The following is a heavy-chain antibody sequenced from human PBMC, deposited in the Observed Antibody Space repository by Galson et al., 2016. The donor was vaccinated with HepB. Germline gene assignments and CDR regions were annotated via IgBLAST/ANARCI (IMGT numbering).Heavy chain of an antibody. J-gene: IGHJ4*02. CDR1: GFTFSSYG. V-gene: IGHV3-33*06. D-gene: IGHD6-6*01. CDR2: IWYDGSNK. Sequence: SLRLSCAASGFTFSSYGMHWVRQAPGKGLEWVAVIWYDGSNKYYADSVKGRFTISRDNSKNTLYLQMNSLRAEDTAVYYCAKDRWTGQLLPHGFDYWGQGTLVTVST. CDR3: AKDRWTGQLLPHGFDY.